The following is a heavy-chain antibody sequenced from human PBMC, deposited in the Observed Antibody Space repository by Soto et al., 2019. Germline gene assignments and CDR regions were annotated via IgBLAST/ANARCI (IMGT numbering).Heavy chain of an antibody. V-gene: IGHV1-2*02. J-gene: IGHJ4*02. CDR1: GYTFTGHY. CDR2: IGPETGAT. CDR3: GRGRSGQIVVFY. D-gene: IGHD1-26*01. Sequence: SVKVSCKASGYTFTGHYIHWVRQAPEQGPEWLGEIGPETGATRYAQKFQGRVTMTRDMSITTVYMELNNLSPDDTAVYYCGRGRSGQIVVFYWGQGTPVTVSS.